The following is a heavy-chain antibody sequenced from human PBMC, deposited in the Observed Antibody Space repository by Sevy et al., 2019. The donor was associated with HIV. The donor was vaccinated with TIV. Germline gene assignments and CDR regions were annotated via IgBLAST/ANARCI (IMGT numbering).Heavy chain of an antibody. CDR3: TRDAGYSTGWYPSDY. D-gene: IGHD6-19*01. J-gene: IGHJ4*02. CDR1: GFSVSTHA. CDR2: ISYDGSSK. Sequence: GSLRRFCAASGFSVSTHAMHWVRQAPGKGLEWVAVISYDGSSKYYADSVKGRLTISRDNSKNTLYLQMSSLRPDDTAVYYCTRDAGYSTGWYPSDYWGQGTLVTVSS. V-gene: IGHV3-30-3*01.